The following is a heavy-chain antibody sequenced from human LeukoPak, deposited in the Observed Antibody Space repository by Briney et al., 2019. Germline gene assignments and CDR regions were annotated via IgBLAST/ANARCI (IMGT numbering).Heavy chain of an antibody. J-gene: IGHJ4*01. CDR1: GFTFGSYS. D-gene: IGHD6-19*01. CDR3: ARAIFSSGWYLVDY. CDR2: ISTSSSYI. Sequence: KPGGSLRLSCAASGFTFGSYSMNWVRQAPGKGLEWVSSISTSSSYIYYADSVKGRFTISRDDAKNSLYLQMNSLRAEDTAVYYCARAIFSSGWYLVDYWGQGTLVTVSS. V-gene: IGHV3-21*01.